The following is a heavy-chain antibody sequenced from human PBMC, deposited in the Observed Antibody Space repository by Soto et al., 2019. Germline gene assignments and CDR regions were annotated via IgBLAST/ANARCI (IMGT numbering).Heavy chain of an antibody. CDR1: GCTFSSYA. J-gene: IGHJ4*02. CDR2: IIPIFGTA. V-gene: IGHV1-69*06. D-gene: IGHD2-15*01. CDR3: ASLAPVVVAATAYFDY. Sequence: GASVKVSCKASGCTFSSYAISWVRQAPGQGLEWMGGIIPIFGTANYAQKFQGRVTITADKSTSTAYMELSSLRSEDTAVYYCASLAPVVVAATAYFDYWGQGTLVTVSS.